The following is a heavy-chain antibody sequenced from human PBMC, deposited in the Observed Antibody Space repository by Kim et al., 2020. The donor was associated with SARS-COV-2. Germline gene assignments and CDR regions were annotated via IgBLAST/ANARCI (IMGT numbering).Heavy chain of an antibody. V-gene: IGHV3-33*01. CDR2: IWYDGSNK. CDR1: GFTFSSYG. CDR3: ARGELRSIAVAGAPYYYGMDV. Sequence: GGSLRLSCAASGFTFSSYGMHWVRQAPGKGLEWVAVIWYDGSNKYYADSVKGRFTISRDNSKNTLYLQMNSLRAEDTAVYYCARGELRSIAVAGAPYYYGMDVWGQGTTVTVSS. D-gene: IGHD6-19*01. J-gene: IGHJ6*02.